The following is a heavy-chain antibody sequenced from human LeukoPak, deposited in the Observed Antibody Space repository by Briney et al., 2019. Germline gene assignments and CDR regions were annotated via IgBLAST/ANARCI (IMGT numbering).Heavy chain of an antibody. J-gene: IGHJ5*02. CDR2: INHSEST. CDR1: GGSFGGYY. V-gene: IGHV4-34*01. Sequence: SETLSLTCAVYGGSFGGYYWSWIRQPPGKGLEWIGEINHSESTNYNPSLKSRVTVSVDTSKNQFSLKLSSVTAADTAVYYCATRPDIAAAGPGWFDPWGQGTLVTVSS. D-gene: IGHD6-13*01. CDR3: ATRPDIAAAGPGWFDP.